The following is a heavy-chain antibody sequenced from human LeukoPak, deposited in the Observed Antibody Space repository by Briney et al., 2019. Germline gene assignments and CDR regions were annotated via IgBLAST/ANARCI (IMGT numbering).Heavy chain of an antibody. CDR2: ISSISSSYI. J-gene: IGHJ4*02. V-gene: IGHV3-21*01. Sequence: GGSLRLSCAASGFTFNNYNMNWVRQAPGKGLEWVSSISSISSSYIYYADSVKGRFTISRDNARNSLYLQMNSLRAEDTAVYYCARDLTNADYYDSSGYLDYWGQGTLVTVSS. D-gene: IGHD3-22*01. CDR3: ARDLTNADYYDSSGYLDY. CDR1: GFTFNNYN.